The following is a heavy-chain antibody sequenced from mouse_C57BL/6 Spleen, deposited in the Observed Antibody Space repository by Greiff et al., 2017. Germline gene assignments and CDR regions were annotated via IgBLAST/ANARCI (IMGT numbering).Heavy chain of an antibody. D-gene: IGHD2-13*01. CDR2: INPNNGGT. CDR3: ARSTTPDDDSVDY. V-gene: IGHV1-26*01. J-gene: IGHJ2*01. Sequence: VQLQQSGPELVKPGASVKISCKASGYTFTDYYMNWVKQSHGKSLEWIGDINPNNGGTSYNQKFKGKATLTVDKSSSTAYMELRSLTSEDSAVYYCARSTTPDDDSVDYWGQGTTLTVSS. CDR1: GYTFTDYY.